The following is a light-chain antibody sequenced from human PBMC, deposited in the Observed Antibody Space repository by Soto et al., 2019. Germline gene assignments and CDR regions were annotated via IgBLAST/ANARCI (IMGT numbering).Light chain of an antibody. CDR2: KDN. CDR3: AAWDASLSDVV. J-gene: IGLJ2*01. V-gene: IGLV1-44*01. CDR1: SSNIGRNT. Sequence: QSVLTQPPSASGTPGQRVTISCTGGSSNIGRNTVNWYQQVPGTAPKLLMSKDNQRPSGVPDRFSGSKPGTSASLAISGLQSEDEADYYCAAWDASLSDVVFGGGTKSPS.